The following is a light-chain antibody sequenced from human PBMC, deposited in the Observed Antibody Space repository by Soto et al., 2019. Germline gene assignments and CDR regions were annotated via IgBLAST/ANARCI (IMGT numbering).Light chain of an antibody. V-gene: IGKV3-20*01. Sequence: PGDRATLSFRSSQSAYSSYLSWYQQQPGQAPRLLIYGASNRATGIPDRFSGSGSGTEFTLTISGLEPEDFAVYYCQQYGTSLFTFGGGTKVDIK. CDR2: GAS. J-gene: IGKJ4*01. CDR3: QQYGTSLFT. CDR1: QSAYSSY.